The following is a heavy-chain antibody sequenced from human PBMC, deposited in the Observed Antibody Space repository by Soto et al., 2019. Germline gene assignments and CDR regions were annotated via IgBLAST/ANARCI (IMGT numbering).Heavy chain of an antibody. CDR1: GYAFTTYG. CDR2: ISAHNGNT. D-gene: IGHD1-1*01. CDR3: ARGRYGDY. J-gene: IGHJ4*02. Sequence: QVHLVQSGAEVKKPGASVKVSCKGSGYAFTTYGITWVRQAPGQGLEWMGWISAHNGNTNYAQKLQGRVTVTRDTSTSPAYMEVRSLRSDDTAVYYCARGRYGDYWGQGALVTVSS. V-gene: IGHV1-18*01.